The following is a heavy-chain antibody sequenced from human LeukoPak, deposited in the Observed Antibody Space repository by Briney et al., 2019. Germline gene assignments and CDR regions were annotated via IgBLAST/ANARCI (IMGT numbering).Heavy chain of an antibody. Sequence: PGGSLRLSCAASGFTFSSYAMSWVRQAPGKGLEWVSAISGSGGSTYYADSVKGRFTISRDNSKNTLYLQMNSLRAEDTAVYYCAKTDTYYYGSGNVGVDYWGQGTLVTVSS. CDR2: ISGSGGST. J-gene: IGHJ4*02. V-gene: IGHV3-23*01. D-gene: IGHD3-10*01. CDR3: AKTDTYYYGSGNVGVDY. CDR1: GFTFSSYA.